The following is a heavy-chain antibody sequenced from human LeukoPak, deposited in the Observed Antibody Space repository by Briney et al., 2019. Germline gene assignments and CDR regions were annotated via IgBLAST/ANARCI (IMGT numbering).Heavy chain of an antibody. CDR2: IDPNTGGT. CDR1: GYTFTNYY. CDR3: ASLYDIVGTTVDY. D-gene: IGHD1-26*01. J-gene: IGHJ4*02. V-gene: IGHV1-2*06. Sequence: ASVTVSCKTSGYTFTNYYIHWVRQAPGRGLEWMGRIDPNTGGTKSAKNFQGRVTMTRDTSISTAYMALSGLRSDDTAVYYCASLYDIVGTTVDYWGQGTLVTVSS.